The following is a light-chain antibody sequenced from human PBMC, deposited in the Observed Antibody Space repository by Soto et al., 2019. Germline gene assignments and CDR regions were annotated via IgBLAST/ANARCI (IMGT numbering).Light chain of an antibody. CDR2: DAS. J-gene: IGKJ5*01. Sequence: EIVMTQSPATLSVSPGERATLSCRASQSVSTNLAWYQQKPGQAPRLLISDASTRATGIPARFSGSGSGTEFTLTISSPQSEDFAVYYCQQYNNWPAITFGQGTRLEI. CDR3: QQYNNWPAIT. CDR1: QSVSTN. V-gene: IGKV3-15*01.